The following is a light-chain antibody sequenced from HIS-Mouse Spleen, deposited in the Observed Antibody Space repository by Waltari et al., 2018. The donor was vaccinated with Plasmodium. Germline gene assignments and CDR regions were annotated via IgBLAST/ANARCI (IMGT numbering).Light chain of an antibody. V-gene: IGKV1-39*01. J-gene: IGKJ1*01. Sequence: DIQITHSPPSLSPSVGDRVTITCRASQSISSYLNWYQQKPGKAPKLLIYAASSLQSGVPSRFSGSGSGTDFTLTISSLQPEDFATYYCQQSYSTPWTFGQGTKVEIK. CDR1: QSISSY. CDR3: QQSYSTPWT. CDR2: AAS.